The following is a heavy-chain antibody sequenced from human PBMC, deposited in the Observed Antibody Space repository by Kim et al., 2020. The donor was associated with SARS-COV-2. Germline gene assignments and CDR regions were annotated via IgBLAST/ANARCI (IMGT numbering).Heavy chain of an antibody. D-gene: IGHD2-21*02. CDR3: ARLVGQGLYSWCDA. V-gene: IGHV4-34*01. Sequence: PSLKRRVTISVDTSKSQFSLKLGCVTAADTAVYYCARLVGQGLYSWCDAWGQGTLVAVAS. J-gene: IGHJ5*02.